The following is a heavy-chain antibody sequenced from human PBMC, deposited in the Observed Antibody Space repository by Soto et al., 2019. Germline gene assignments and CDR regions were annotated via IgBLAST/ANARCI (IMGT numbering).Heavy chain of an antibody. D-gene: IGHD1-26*01. CDR2: IFWNDER. J-gene: IGHJ4*02. Sequence: ESGPTLVNPTETLTLTCTVSGFSLSKARMGVSWIRQPPGKALEWLAHIFWNDERSYNTSLKSRLTISRDTSKSQVVLTMTNVDPVDTGTYFCARALREGLPIYYFDSRGQGTLVTVSS. CDR1: GFSLSKARMG. CDR3: ARALREGLPIYYFDS. V-gene: IGHV2-26*01.